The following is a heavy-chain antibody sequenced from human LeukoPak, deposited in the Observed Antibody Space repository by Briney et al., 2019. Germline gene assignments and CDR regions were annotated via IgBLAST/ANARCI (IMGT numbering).Heavy chain of an antibody. D-gene: IGHD2-15*01. CDR3: AGGYCRGGTCSRHYDY. CDR1: GFTFSSYG. V-gene: IGHV3-30*03. CDR2: ISYDGSNK. Sequence: GGSLRLSCAASGFTFSSYGMHWVRQAPGKGLEWVAVISYDGSNKYYADSVKGRFTISRDNSKNTLYLQMNSLRAEDTAVYFCAGGYCRGGTCSRHYDYWGQGALVTVSS. J-gene: IGHJ4*02.